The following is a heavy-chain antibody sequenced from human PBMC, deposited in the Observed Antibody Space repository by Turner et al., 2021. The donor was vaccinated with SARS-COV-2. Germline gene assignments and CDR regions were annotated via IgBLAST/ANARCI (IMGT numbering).Heavy chain of an antibody. J-gene: IGHJ3*02. CDR2: IYYSGGT. CDR3: ARYWSGYSTDDAFDI. CDR1: GGSISSSSYY. V-gene: IGHV4-39*01. D-gene: IGHD3-3*01. Sequence: QLQLQESGPGLVKPSETLSLTCTVSGGSISSSSYYWGWIRQPPGKGLEWIGSIYYSGGTYYNPSLKSRVTISVDTSKNQFSLKLSSVTAADTAVHYCARYWSGYSTDDAFDIWGQGTMVTISS.